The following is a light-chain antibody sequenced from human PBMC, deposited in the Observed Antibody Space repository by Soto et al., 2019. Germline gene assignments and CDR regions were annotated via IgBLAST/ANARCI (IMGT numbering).Light chain of an antibody. Sequence: DIQMTQSPSSLSASVGDRVTITCLASQSISSYLHWYQQKPGKAPKLLINVASTLQSGVPSRFSGSGSGTDFTLAITSLQPEDFATYYCQQSSSTPQTFGGGTKVDIK. CDR2: VAS. CDR1: QSISSY. CDR3: QQSSSTPQT. V-gene: IGKV1-39*01. J-gene: IGKJ4*01.